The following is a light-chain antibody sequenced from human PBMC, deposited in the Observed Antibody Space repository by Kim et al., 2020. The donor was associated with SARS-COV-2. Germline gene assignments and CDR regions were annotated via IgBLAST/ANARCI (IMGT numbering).Light chain of an antibody. CDR2: GSN. J-gene: IGLJ3*02. CDR3: AAWDDSLSGRV. Sequence: ELTQPPSASGTPGQRVTISCSGITSNIGSHSVHWFQQLPGTAPKILIYGSNYRPSGVPDRFSGSKSGTSASLAISGLRSEDEADYYCAAWDDSLSGRVFGGGTQLTVL. CDR1: TSNIGSHS. V-gene: IGLV1-47*01.